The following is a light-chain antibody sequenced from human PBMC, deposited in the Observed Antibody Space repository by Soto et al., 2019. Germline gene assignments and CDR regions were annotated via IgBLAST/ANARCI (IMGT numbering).Light chain of an antibody. V-gene: IGKV3-20*01. J-gene: IGKJ2*01. CDR1: QSVISTF. CDR2: GAS. CDR3: HQYQSSPPTFT. Sequence: EIVLTQSPGTLSLSPGERATLSCRASQSVISTFSAWYQQKPGQAPRLLIYGASNRATGIPDRFSASGSGTDFTLTISRLEPEDFAVYYCHQYQSSPPTFTFGQGTKLEI.